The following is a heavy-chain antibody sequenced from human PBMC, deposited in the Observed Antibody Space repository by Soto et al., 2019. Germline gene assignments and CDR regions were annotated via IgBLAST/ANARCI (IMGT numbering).Heavy chain of an antibody. V-gene: IGHV3-74*01. J-gene: IGHJ3*01. CDR3: AREFLYCSGDNCYSDAFDV. CDR1: EFTLSSYW. D-gene: IGHD2-15*01. CDR2: IDSDGGAT. Sequence: GGSLRLSCAASEFTLSSYWMHWVRQAPGKGLVWVSRIDSDGGATTYADSVKGGFTISRDNAKNTLSLQMHSLRPEDTVGYYCAREFLYCSGDNCYSDAFDVWGQGTMVTVSS.